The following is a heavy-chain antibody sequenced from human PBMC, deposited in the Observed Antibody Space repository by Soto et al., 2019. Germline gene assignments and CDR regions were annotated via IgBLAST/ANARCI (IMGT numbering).Heavy chain of an antibody. D-gene: IGHD3-22*01. CDR2: IIPILGIA. CDR3: ASSYYYYDSSGYYYYYYGMDV. Sequence: SVKVSCKAPGVTFSSYTICWVRQAPGQGLEWMGRIIPILGIANYAQKFQGRVTITADKSTSTAYMELSSLRSEDTAVYYCASSYYYYDSSGYYYYYYGMDVWGQGTTVTVSS. V-gene: IGHV1-69*02. J-gene: IGHJ6*02. CDR1: GVTFSSYT.